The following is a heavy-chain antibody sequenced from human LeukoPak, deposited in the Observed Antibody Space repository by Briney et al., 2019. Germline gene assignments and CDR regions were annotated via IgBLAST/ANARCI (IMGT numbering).Heavy chain of an antibody. CDR2: IIPILGIA. CDR3: ARDPDSSGWYDLTDC. D-gene: IGHD6-19*01. V-gene: IGHV1-69*04. CDR1: GGTFSSYA. Sequence: GASVKVSCKASGGTFSSYAISWVRQAPGQGLEWMGRIIPILGIANYAQKFQGRVTITADKSTSTAYMELSSLRSEDTAVYYCARDPDSSGWYDLTDCWGQGTLVTVSS. J-gene: IGHJ4*02.